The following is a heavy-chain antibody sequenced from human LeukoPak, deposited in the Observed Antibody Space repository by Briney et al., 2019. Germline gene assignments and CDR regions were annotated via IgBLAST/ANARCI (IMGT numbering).Heavy chain of an antibody. CDR1: GGSISSSSYY. Sequence: PSETLSLTCTVSGGSISSSSYYWGWIRQPPGKGLEWIGSIYYSGSTYYNPSLKSRVTISVDTSKNQFSLKLSSVTAADTAVYYCANICGGDCYPSPHHAFDIWGQGTMVTVSS. CDR2: IYYSGST. CDR3: ANICGGDCYPSPHHAFDI. V-gene: IGHV4-39*07. J-gene: IGHJ3*02. D-gene: IGHD2-21*02.